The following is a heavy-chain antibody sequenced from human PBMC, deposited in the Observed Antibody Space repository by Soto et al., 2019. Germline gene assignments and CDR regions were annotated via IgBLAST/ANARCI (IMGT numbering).Heavy chain of an antibody. CDR3: ARDSRYFDV. J-gene: IGHJ3*01. V-gene: IGHV3-66*01. Sequence: GWSLRLSCAASGFSVITNYMSWVRQAPGKGLEWVSIIHSGGNTYFADSVKGRFTISRDSSKNTLYLQMNSLRSEDTGVYYCARDSRYFDVWSQGSMVTVSS. CDR2: IHSGGNT. CDR1: GFSVITNY.